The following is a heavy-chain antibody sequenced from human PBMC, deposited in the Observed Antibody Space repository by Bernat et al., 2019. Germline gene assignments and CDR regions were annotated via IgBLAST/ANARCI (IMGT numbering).Heavy chain of an antibody. V-gene: IGHV3-33*01. J-gene: IGHJ6*02. CDR3: SRDVIAVSYPSANYYFVDGMDV. CDR1: GFTFSSYD. Sequence: QVQLVESGGGVVKPGRSLRLSCAASGFTFSSYDMHWVRQAPGKGLEWVAVIRYDGSNIYYADSVKGRFTISRDNSKNTLYLQMNSLRAEDTAVYYLSRDVIAVSYPSANYYFVDGMDVWGQGTTVTVSS. CDR2: IRYDGSNI. D-gene: IGHD6-19*01.